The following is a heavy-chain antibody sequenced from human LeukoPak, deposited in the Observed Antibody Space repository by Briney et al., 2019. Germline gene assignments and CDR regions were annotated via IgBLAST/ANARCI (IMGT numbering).Heavy chain of an antibody. CDR2: ISSTSKYI. Sequence: GGSLRLSCAASGFTFSGSAMHWVRQAPGKGLEWVSSISSTSKYIYYADSVKGRFTVSRDNAKNSLYLQMNSLRAEDTAVYYCAREPFWSGYFANLHFDYWGQGTLVTVSS. J-gene: IGHJ4*02. D-gene: IGHD3-3*01. CDR3: AREPFWSGYFANLHFDY. V-gene: IGHV3-21*01. CDR1: GFTFSGSA.